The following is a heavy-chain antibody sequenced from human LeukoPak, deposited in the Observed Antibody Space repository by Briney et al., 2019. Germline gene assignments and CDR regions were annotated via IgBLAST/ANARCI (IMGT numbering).Heavy chain of an antibody. CDR1: GGSISSYY. V-gene: IGHV4-59*01. D-gene: IGHD1-1*01. Sequence: SETLSLTCTVSGGSISSYYWSWIRQPPGKGLEWIGYIYYSGSTNYNPSLKSRVTISADTSKNQFSLKLSSVTAADTAVYYCARMTTGTTYFDYWGQGTLVTVSS. CDR2: IYYSGST. CDR3: ARMTTGTTYFDY. J-gene: IGHJ4*02.